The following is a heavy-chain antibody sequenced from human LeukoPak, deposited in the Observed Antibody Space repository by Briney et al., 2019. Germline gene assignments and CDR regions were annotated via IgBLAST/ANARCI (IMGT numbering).Heavy chain of an antibody. CDR2: IRYDGSNK. V-gene: IGHV3-30*02. CDR3: AKDQLSSGDYWGFGY. D-gene: IGHD5-12*01. CDR1: GFTFSSYG. J-gene: IGHJ4*02. Sequence: GGPLRLSCAASGFTFSSYGMHWVRQAPGKGLEWVAFIRYDGSNKYYADSVKGRFTISSDSSKNTLYLQMNWMRAEDTAVYYCAKDQLSSGDYWGFGYWGEGTLVTVSP.